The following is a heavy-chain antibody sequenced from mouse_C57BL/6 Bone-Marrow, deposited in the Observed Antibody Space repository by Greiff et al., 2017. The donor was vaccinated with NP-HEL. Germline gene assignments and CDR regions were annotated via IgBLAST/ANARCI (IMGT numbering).Heavy chain of an antibody. CDR3: ARGVPPDY. J-gene: IGHJ2*01. CDR1: GFTFSDYY. CDR2: INYDGSST. V-gene: IGHV5-16*01. Sequence: EVQVVESEGGLVQPGSSMKLSCTASGFTFSDYYMAWVRQVPEKGLEWVANINYDGSSTYYLDSLKSRFIISRDNAKNILYLQMSSLKSEDTATYYCARGVPPDYWGQGTTLTVSS.